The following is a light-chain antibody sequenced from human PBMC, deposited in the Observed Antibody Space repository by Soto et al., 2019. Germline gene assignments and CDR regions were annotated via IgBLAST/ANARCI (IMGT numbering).Light chain of an antibody. V-gene: IGLV2-14*01. J-gene: IGLJ2*01. Sequence: QPVLTQPASVSGSPGQSITISCTGTSSDVGGYNYVSWYQQHPGKAPKLMIYDVSNRPSGVSNRFSGSKSGNTASLTISGLQAEDEADYYCRSYTSSSTTVVFGGGTQLTVL. CDR1: SSDVGGYNY. CDR3: RSYTSSSTTVV. CDR2: DVS.